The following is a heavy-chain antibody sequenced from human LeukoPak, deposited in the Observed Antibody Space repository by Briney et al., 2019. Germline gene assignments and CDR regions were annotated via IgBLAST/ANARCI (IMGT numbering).Heavy chain of an antibody. CDR2: ISADGGST. CDR1: GIKFADYA. Sequence: PGGSLTLSWVVSGIKFADYAMHWVRQPPGKGLEWVSLISADGGSTFSADSVKGRFSISRDNSKNSLYLQMNSLRSEDTAMYYCAKESGKFDYWGQGTLVAVSS. V-gene: IGHV3-43*02. CDR3: AKESGKFDY. J-gene: IGHJ4*02.